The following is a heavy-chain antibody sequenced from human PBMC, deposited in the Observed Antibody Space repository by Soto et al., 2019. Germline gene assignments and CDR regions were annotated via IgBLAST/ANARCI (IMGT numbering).Heavy chain of an antibody. CDR3: ARDRVNSSGWYFWYFDL. D-gene: IGHD6-19*01. J-gene: IGHJ2*01. CDR2: IIPIFGTA. Sequence: QVQLVQSGAEVKKPGSSVKVSCKASGGTFSSYAISWVRQAPGQGLEWMGGIIPIFGTANYAQKFQGRVTITADESTSTAYMELSRLGSEDTAVYYCARDRVNSSGWYFWYFDLWGRGTLVTVSS. CDR1: GGTFSSYA. V-gene: IGHV1-69*12.